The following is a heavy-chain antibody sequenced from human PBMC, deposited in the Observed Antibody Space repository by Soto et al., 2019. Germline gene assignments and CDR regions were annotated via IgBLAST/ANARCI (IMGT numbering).Heavy chain of an antibody. CDR3: AKDLAARPDAFDY. V-gene: IGHV3-23*01. CDR2: ISGSGGST. J-gene: IGHJ4*02. Sequence: EVQLLESGGGLVQPGGSLRLSCAASGFTFSSYAMSWVRQAPGKGLEWVSAISGSGGSTYYADSVKGRFTISRDNSKNTLYLQINSLRAEDTAVYYCAKDLAARPDAFDYWGQGTLVTVSS. CDR1: GFTFSSYA. D-gene: IGHD6-6*01.